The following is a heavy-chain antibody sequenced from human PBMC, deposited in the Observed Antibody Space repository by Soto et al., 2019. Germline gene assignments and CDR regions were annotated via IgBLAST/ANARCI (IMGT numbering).Heavy chain of an antibody. V-gene: IGHV1-3*01. CDR2: INPGNGNT. Sequence: GASAKVSCKASGYTFTSYGINWVRQAPGRGLEWMGWINPGNGNTKYSQQFQGRVIIDRDTSASTAYMELSSLRSEDTAVYYCARGGYFDSSNYLAYWGLGTLVSVSS. CDR1: GYTFTSYG. J-gene: IGHJ4*02. D-gene: IGHD3-22*01. CDR3: ARGGYFDSSNYLAY.